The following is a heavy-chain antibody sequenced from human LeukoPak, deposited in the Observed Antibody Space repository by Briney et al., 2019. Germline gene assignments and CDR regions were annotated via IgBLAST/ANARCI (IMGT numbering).Heavy chain of an antibody. V-gene: IGHV1-69*15. CDR3: ARGYSGYDEPPGY. CDR1: GGTFSSYA. CDR2: IIPIFGTA. J-gene: IGHJ4*02. Sequence: ASVKVSCEASGGTFSSYAISWVRQAPGQGLEWMGRIIPIFGTANYAQKFQGRVTITADESTSTAYMELSSLRSEDTAVYYCARGYSGYDEPPGYWGQGTLVTVSS. D-gene: IGHD5-12*01.